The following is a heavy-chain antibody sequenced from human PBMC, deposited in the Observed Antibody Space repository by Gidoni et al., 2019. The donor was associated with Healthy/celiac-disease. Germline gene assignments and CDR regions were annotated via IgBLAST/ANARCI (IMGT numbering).Heavy chain of an antibody. CDR2: FNPSGGST. J-gene: IGHJ6*02. CDR3: ARGETTVTTGNHGMDV. V-gene: IGHV1-46*01. Sequence: QVQLVQSGAEVKKPGASVKVSCKASGYTFTSYYMHWLRPAPGQGLEWRGIFNPSGGSTSYAQKFQGRVTMTRDTSTSTVNMELSRRRSEDTAVYYCARGETTVTTGNHGMDVWGQGTTVTVSS. CDR1: GYTFTSYY. D-gene: IGHD4-4*01.